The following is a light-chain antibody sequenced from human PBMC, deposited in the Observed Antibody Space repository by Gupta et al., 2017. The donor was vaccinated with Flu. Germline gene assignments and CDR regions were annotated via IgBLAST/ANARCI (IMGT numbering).Light chain of an antibody. CDR3: QQYNDWPLS. Sequence: VSPGERATLSCRASQSVSSKLAWYQHKRGQAPRLLIYGASTRASGIPARFSGSGSGTEFTLTISSLQSEDFAVYHCQQYNDWPLSFGGRTK. CDR2: GAS. CDR1: QSVSSK. V-gene: IGKV3-15*01. J-gene: IGKJ4*01.